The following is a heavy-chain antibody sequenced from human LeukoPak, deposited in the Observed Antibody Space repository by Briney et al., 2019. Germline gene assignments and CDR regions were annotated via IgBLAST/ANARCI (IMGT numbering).Heavy chain of an antibody. CDR3: ASSSFWGSILDY. Sequence: GASVKVTFKASGYTFTSYYMHWVRQAPGQGLEWMGIINPSGGSTSYAQKFQGRVTMTRDTSTSTVYMELSSLRSEDTAVYYCASSSFWGSILDYWGQGTLLTVSS. CDR1: GYTFTSYY. CDR2: INPSGGST. D-gene: IGHD3-16*01. V-gene: IGHV1-46*01. J-gene: IGHJ4*02.